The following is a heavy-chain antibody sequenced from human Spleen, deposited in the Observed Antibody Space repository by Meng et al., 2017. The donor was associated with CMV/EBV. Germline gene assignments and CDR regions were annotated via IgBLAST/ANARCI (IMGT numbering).Heavy chain of an antibody. D-gene: IGHD3-10*01. CDR2: IYPSGTT. Sequence: SITHSSFDWGWLRRPPGKGLEWIGSIYPSGTTYYHPALKNRLTLSVDTSRNQVFLRLRSLTARDTATYYCARYTAGFGERLNWFDPWGPGTLVTVSS. V-gene: IGHV4-39*07. J-gene: IGHJ5*02. CDR1: SITHSSFD. CDR3: ARYTAGFGERLNWFDP.